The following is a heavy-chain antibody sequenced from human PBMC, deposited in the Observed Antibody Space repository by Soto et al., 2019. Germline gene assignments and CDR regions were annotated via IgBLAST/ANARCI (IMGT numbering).Heavy chain of an antibody. V-gene: IGHV3-23*01. CDR3: TKVPARTPRAFFDH. CDR1: GFNFSPYA. J-gene: IGHJ5*02. CDR2: IGGGNDISR. Sequence: PXGSLKLSCAAAGFNFSPYAMSWVRQAPGRGLEWVSGIGGGNDISRHYKDSVEGRFTISRDNSKNLLYLDMNNLRVEDTGVYYCTKVPARTPRAFFDHWGQGIMVTVSS.